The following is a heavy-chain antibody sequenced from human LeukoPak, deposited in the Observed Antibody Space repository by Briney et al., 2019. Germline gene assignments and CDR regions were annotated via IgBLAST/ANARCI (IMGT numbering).Heavy chain of an antibody. D-gene: IGHD3-16*01. J-gene: IGHJ6*02. CDR1: GFTMSNYG. V-gene: IGHV3-23*01. CDR3: ARNQQLGGHSYYYYGMDV. Sequence: GGSLRLSCAASGFTMSNYGVTWARQAPGKGLEWVSGISGGGVTTYYADSVKGRFTISRDNSKNTLYLQMNSLRADDTAIYYCARNQQLGGHSYYYYGMDVWGQGTTVTVSS. CDR2: ISGGGVTT.